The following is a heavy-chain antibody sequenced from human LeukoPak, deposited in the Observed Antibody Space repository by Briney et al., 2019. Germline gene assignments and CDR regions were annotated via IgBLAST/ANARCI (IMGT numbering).Heavy chain of an antibody. D-gene: IGHD3-16*01. V-gene: IGHV3-48*03. CDR2: IGNRGTTI. CDR1: GFTFSSYE. CDR3: ARGDRLTTLDC. J-gene: IGHJ4*02. Sequence: PGGSLRLSCAASGFTFSSYEMNWVRQAPGKGLEWVSHIGNRGTTIFYADSVKGRFTISRDNVKNSLSLQMNSLRAEDAAIYYCARGDRLTTLDCWGQGTLVTVS.